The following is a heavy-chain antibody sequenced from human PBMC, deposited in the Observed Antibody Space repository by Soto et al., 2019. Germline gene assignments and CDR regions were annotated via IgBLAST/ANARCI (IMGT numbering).Heavy chain of an antibody. CDR1: GYSFTSYW. J-gene: IGHJ3*02. Sequence: HGESLKISCKGSGYSFTSYWIGWVRQMPGKGLEWMGIIYPGDSDTRYSPSFQGQVTISADKSISTAYLQWSSLKASDTAMYYCARFRSYYYDSSGYYDAFDIWGQGTMVTVSS. CDR2: IYPGDSDT. D-gene: IGHD3-22*01. CDR3: ARFRSYYYDSSGYYDAFDI. V-gene: IGHV5-51*01.